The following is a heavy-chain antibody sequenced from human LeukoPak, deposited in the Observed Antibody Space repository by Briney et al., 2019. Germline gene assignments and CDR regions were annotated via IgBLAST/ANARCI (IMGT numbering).Heavy chain of an antibody. CDR3: GRDPGNWEVAHSDY. Sequence: GGSLRLSCPASGFTFSSYWMHWVRQAPGRGLVWVSRINSDGSSTTYADSVKGRFTISRDNAKNTLYLQMNSLRAEDTAVYYCGRDPGNWEVAHSDYWGQGTLVTVSS. J-gene: IGHJ4*02. CDR2: INSDGSST. CDR1: GFTFSSYW. D-gene: IGHD1-26*01. V-gene: IGHV3-74*01.